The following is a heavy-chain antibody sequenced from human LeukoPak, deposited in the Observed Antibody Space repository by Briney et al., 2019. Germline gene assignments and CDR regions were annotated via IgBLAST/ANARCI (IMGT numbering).Heavy chain of an antibody. V-gene: IGHV4-34*01. Sequence: SETLSLTCAVYGGSFSGHYWSWIRQPPGKGLEWIGEINHSGSTNYNPSLKSRVTISVDTSRNQFSLKLSSVTAADTAVYYCARGPGPFYYYYGMDVWGQGTTVTVSS. D-gene: IGHD1-14*01. CDR2: INHSGST. CDR1: GGSFSGHY. CDR3: ARGPGPFYYYYGMDV. J-gene: IGHJ6*02.